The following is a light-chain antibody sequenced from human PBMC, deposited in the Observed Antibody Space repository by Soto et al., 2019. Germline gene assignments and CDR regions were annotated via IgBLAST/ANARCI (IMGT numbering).Light chain of an antibody. V-gene: IGLV2-14*03. CDR3: STYSASGTVV. J-gene: IGLJ2*01. CDR1: SGDVGGHDY. CDR2: NVN. Sequence: QSALTQVASVSGSPGQSITISCTGTSGDVGGHDYVSWYQQYPGKAPKLMIYNVNYRPSGVSNRFSGSKSGNTASLTISGLQAEDEANYYYSTYSASGTVVFGGGTKLTVL.